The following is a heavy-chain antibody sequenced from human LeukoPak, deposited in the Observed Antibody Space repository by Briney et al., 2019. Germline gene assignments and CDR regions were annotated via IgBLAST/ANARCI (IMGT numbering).Heavy chain of an antibody. CDR2: VASSGTS. J-gene: IGHJ5*02. V-gene: IGHV4-59*01. CDR1: GDSLNTYY. CDR3: ARVVRGVVTSNWFDP. Sequence: SETPSLTCTVSGDSLNTYYWTWIRQIPGKELEWFGFVASSGTSNYNPSLKSRVSISIDTSKNQFSLALTSVTPADTAVYYCARVVRGVVTSNWFDPWGQGTLVSVSS. D-gene: IGHD2-21*02.